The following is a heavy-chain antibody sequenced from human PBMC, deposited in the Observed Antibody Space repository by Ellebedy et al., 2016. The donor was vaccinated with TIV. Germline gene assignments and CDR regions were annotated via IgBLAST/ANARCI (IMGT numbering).Heavy chain of an antibody. CDR3: ARDHGPRVVWNIQTRHNDY. D-gene: IGHD1/OR15-1a*01. J-gene: IGHJ4*02. CDR2: ISFDGTKN. Sequence: PGGSLRLSCAASGFTFSSYAMHWVRQAPGKGLEWVSVISFDGTKNYYAASVKGRFNISRDNSKNTLYLQMNSLRTEDTAVYFGARDHGPRVVWNIQTRHNDYWGQGTLVTVSS. V-gene: IGHV3-30*01. CDR1: GFTFSSYA.